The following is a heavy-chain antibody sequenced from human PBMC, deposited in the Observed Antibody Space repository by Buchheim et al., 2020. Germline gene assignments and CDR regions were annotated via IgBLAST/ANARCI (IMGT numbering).Heavy chain of an antibody. Sequence: EVQLVESGGGLVQPGESLRLSCTASEFTFSSYWMRWVRQAPGKGLEWVANIKQDGSEKYYVDSVKGRFTTSGDNAKNSLFLQMNSLRAEDTAVYYCARGGYGSSWYAYYYGMDVWGQGTT. D-gene: IGHD6-13*01. CDR3: ARGGYGSSWYAYYYGMDV. J-gene: IGHJ6*02. V-gene: IGHV3-7*01. CDR2: IKQDGSEK. CDR1: EFTFSSYW.